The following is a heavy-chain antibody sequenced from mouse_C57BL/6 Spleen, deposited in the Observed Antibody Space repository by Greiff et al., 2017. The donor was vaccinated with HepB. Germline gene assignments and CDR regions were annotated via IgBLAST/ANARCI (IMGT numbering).Heavy chain of an antibody. CDR2: INPYNGGT. V-gene: IGHV1-19*01. Sequence: EVQLQQSGPVLVKPGASVKMSCKASGYTFTDYYMNWVKQSHGKSLEWIGVINPYNGGTSYNQKFKGKATLTVDKSSSTAYMELNSLTSEDSAVYYCASTLLRNYYAMDYWGQGTSVTVSS. CDR3: ASTLLRNYYAMDY. CDR1: GYTFTDYY. J-gene: IGHJ4*01. D-gene: IGHD1-1*01.